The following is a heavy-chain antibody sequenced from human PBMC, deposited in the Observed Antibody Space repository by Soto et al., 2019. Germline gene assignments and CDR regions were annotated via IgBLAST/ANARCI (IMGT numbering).Heavy chain of an antibody. V-gene: IGHV1-18*01. J-gene: IGHJ4*02. CDR3: ARDQVFEDSRGNLLGY. CDR2: ISTHNGDR. CDR1: GYIFTSYG. Sequence: QVQLVQSGGEVRKPGASVKVSCKASGYIFTSYGINWVRQAPGQGLEWMGWISTHNGDRKYAPKLQGRVTMTTDTSTSKVYMELRSLRSDDTAVYYCARDQVFEDSRGNLLGYWGQGTLVTVSS. D-gene: IGHD3-22*01.